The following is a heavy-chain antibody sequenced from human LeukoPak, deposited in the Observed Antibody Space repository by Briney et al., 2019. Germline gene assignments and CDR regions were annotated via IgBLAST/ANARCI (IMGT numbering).Heavy chain of an antibody. CDR2: IYHSGST. CDR1: GGSISSGGYS. J-gene: IGHJ4*02. V-gene: IGHV4-30-2*01. Sequence: PSETLSLTCAVSGGSISSGGYSWSWIRQPPGTGLEWIGYIYHSGSTYCNPSLKSRVTMSVDRSKNQFSLKLSSVTAADTAVYYCARGYGDYSPFDYWGQGTLVTVSS. D-gene: IGHD4-17*01. CDR3: ARGYGDYSPFDY.